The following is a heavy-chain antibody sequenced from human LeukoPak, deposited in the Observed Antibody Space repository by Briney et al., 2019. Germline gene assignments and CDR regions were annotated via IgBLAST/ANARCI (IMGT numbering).Heavy chain of an antibody. V-gene: IGHV6-1*01. J-gene: IGHJ4*02. CDR3: ARVNSWTEEPDTGFDY. CDR1: GDSVSSNSAA. CDR2: TYYRSKWYN. D-gene: IGHD1-14*01. Sequence: SQTLSLTCAISGDSVSSNSAAWNWIRQSPSRGLEWLGRTYYRSKWYNDYAVSVKSRITINPDTSKNQFSLQLNSVSPEDTAVYYCARVNSWTEEPDTGFDYWGQGILATVSS.